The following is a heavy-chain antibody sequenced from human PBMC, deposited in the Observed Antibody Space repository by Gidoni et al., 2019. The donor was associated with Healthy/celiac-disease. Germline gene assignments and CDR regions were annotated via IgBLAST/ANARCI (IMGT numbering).Heavy chain of an antibody. D-gene: IGHD6-13*01. CDR2: IYYSGGT. V-gene: IGHV4-39*01. CDR1: GGSISSSSYY. Sequence: QRQLQESGPGLVKPSETLSLTCTVSGGSISSSSYYWGWIRQPPGNGLEWIGSIYYSGGTYYNPSLKSRVTISVDASKNQFSLKLSSVTSADTAVYYCARTRAAAGPEYWGQGTLVTVSS. J-gene: IGHJ4*02. CDR3: ARTRAAAGPEY.